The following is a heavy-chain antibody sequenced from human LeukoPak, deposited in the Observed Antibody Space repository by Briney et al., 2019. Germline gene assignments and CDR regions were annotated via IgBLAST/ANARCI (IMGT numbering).Heavy chain of an antibody. CDR1: GGSFSGYY. J-gene: IGHJ4*02. CDR3: ARGFWSPSLGTHYLDY. Sequence: SETLSLTCAVYGGSFSGYYWSWIRQSPGQGLEGIGEINHSGRTNYNPSLKSRVTISVDTSKNQFSLKLSSVTAADTAVYYCARGFWSPSLGTHYLDYWGQGMLVTVSS. D-gene: IGHD3-3*01. CDR2: INHSGRT. V-gene: IGHV4-34*01.